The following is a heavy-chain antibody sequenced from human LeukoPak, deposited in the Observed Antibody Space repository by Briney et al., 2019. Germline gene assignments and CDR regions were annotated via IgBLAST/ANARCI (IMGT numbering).Heavy chain of an antibody. J-gene: IGHJ4*02. CDR3: ARGRARRYYYDSSGYYAAEKGYFDY. V-gene: IGHV4-34*01. CDR2: INHSGST. D-gene: IGHD3-22*01. CDR1: GGSFSGYY. Sequence: PSETLSLTCAVYGGSFSGYYWSWIRQPPGKGLEWIGEINHSGSTNYNPSLKSRVTISVDTSKNQFSLKLSSVTAADTAVYYCARGRARRYYYDSSGYYAAEKGYFDYWGQGTLVTVSS.